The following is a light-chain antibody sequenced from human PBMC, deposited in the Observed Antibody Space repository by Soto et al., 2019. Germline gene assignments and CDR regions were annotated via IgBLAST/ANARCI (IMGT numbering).Light chain of an antibody. J-gene: IGKJ5*01. V-gene: IGKV3-11*01. Sequence: EIVVSQFPATLSLSPEERATLSCRASQSVTTYLAWYQQKPGQAPRLLIYDASDRATGIPARFSGSGSGTDFTLTIGSLEPEDFAVYYCQQRSNWPPSITFGQGTRLEIK. CDR2: DAS. CDR3: QQRSNWPPSIT. CDR1: QSVTTY.